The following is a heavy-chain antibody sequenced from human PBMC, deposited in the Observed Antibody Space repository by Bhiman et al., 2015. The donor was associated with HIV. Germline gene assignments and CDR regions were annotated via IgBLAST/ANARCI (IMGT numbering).Heavy chain of an antibody. CDR2: IYTDGST. J-gene: IGHJ4*02. D-gene: IGHD3-10*01. Sequence: EVQLVESGGGLVYPGGSLRLSCGASGFAFSIYKMNWVRQAPGKGLEWVSVIYTDGSTYYADSVKGRFTISRDNSKNTLYLQMNRLRGEDTAMYYCSRSRFHWGQGTLVTVSS. V-gene: IGHV3-66*01. CDR3: SRSRFH. CDR1: GFAFSIYK.